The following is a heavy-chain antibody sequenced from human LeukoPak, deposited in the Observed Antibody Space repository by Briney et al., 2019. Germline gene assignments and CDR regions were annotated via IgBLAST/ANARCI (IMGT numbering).Heavy chain of an antibody. D-gene: IGHD4-23*01. V-gene: IGHV1-69*02. J-gene: IGHJ3*02. CDR3: AGGESTVVTGGGDI. CDR1: GGTFSSYT. Sequence: GASVKVSCKASGGTFSSYTISWVRQAPGHGLGWMGRIIPILGIANYAQKFQGRVTITADKSTSTAYMELSSLRSEDTAVYYCAGGESTVVTGGGDIWGQGTMVTVSS. CDR2: IIPILGIA.